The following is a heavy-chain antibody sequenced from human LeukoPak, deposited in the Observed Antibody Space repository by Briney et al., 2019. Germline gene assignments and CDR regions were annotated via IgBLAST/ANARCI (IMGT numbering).Heavy chain of an antibody. Sequence: SETLSLTCTVSGGSISTYYWSWIRQPPGKGLEWIGYIYHSGSTYYNPSLKSRVTISVDRSKNQFSLKLSSVTAADTAVYYCARGATKSAFDIWGQGTMVTVSS. CDR1: GGSISTYY. J-gene: IGHJ3*02. CDR3: ARGATKSAFDI. CDR2: IYHSGST. V-gene: IGHV4-59*12. D-gene: IGHD1-26*01.